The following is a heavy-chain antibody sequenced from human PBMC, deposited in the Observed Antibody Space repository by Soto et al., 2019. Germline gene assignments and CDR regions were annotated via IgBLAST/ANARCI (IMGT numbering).Heavy chain of an antibody. CDR1: GFSLTRPGMC. J-gene: IGHJ6*02. D-gene: IGHD1-20*01. CDR3: ARSIRGPRRFNGMDV. V-gene: IGHV2-70*13. CDR2: IERDDDDK. Sequence: SGPTLVNPTETLTLTRPLSGFSLTRPGMCVRLIRQPPGKALEWLALIERDDDDKYYSTSLKTRLTISKDTRKNQVVLTMANMDPADTGTYYCARSIRGPRRFNGMDVWGQGTTVTVSS.